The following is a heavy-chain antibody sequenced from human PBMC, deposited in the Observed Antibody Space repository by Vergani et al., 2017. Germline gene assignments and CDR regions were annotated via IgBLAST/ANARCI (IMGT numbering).Heavy chain of an antibody. J-gene: IGHJ1*01. CDR1: GFTSGYYG. CDR3: ATKSCGTPGCQIGYFRE. CDR2: ISYDGTQK. D-gene: IGHD1-1*01. V-gene: IGHV3-30*03. Sequence: QVHLVESGGGVVQPGRSLRSSCVFLGFTSGYYGMPWVRPAPGKGLEWVAVISYDGTQKYYADSVKGRFTISRDNSKSTLYLQMNSLRTEDTAVYYCATKSCGTPGCQIGYFREWGQGTLVTVSS.